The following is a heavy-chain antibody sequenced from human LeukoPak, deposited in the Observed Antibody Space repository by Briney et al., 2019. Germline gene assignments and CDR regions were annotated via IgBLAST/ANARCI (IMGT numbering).Heavy chain of an antibody. V-gene: IGHV4-34*01. J-gene: IGHJ5*02. Sequence: ASETLSLXCAVYGGSFSGYYWSWIRQPPGKGLEWIGEINHSGSTNYNPSLKSRVTISVDTSKNQFSLKLSSVTAADTAVYYCARRRVVVAAGHWFDPWGQGTLVTVSS. CDR3: ARRRVVVAAGHWFDP. CDR2: INHSGST. D-gene: IGHD2-15*01. CDR1: GGSFSGYY.